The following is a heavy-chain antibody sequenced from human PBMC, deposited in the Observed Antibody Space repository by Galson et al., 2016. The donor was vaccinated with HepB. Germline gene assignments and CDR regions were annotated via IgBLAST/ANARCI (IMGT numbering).Heavy chain of an antibody. CDR2: ISGSGDIT. D-gene: IGHD4-17*01. CDR1: GFDFSRYA. CDR3: AKDRGDYPKYFDS. J-gene: IGHJ4*02. V-gene: IGHV3-23*01. Sequence: SLRLSCAGSGFDFSRYAMSWVHRAPGKGLEWVSAISGSGDITYYADSVEGRFTISRDNSRDTLSLQMKSLRAEGTAVYYCAKDRGDYPKYFDSWGRGTPVTVSS.